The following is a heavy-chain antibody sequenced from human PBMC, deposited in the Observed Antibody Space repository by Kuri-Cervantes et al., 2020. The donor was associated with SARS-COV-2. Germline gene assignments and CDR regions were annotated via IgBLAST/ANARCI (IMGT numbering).Heavy chain of an antibody. CDR2: ISGSGGTT. J-gene: IGHJ5*02. CDR3: AKSQINFSREDWFDP. Sequence: GGSLRLSCAASGFTFSSYAMSWVRQAPGKGLEWVSAISGSGGTTYYPDSVKGRFTISRDNSKNTLHLRLNSLRAEDTAVYYCAKSQINFSREDWFDPWGQGTLVTVSS. V-gene: IGHV3-23*01. D-gene: IGHD1-26*01. CDR1: GFTFSSYA.